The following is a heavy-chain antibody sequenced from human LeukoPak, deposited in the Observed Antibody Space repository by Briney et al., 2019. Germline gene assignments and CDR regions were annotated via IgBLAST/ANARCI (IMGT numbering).Heavy chain of an antibody. V-gene: IGHV3-30*18. D-gene: IGHD5-18*01. J-gene: IGHJ4*02. CDR3: AKDSYSYGIDY. CDR2: ISYDGSNK. CDR1: GFTFSSYG. Sequence: TGGSLRLSCAASGFTFSSYGMHWVRQAPGKGLEWVAVISYDGSNKYYADSVKGRFTISRDNSKNTLYLQMNSLRAEDTAVYYCAKDSYSYGIDYWGQGTLVTVSS.